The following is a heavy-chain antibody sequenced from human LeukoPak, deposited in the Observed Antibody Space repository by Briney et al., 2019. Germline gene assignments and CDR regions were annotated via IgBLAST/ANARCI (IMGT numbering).Heavy chain of an antibody. V-gene: IGHV3-21*01. D-gene: IGHD3-22*01. CDR3: ASHYYDSSGHLFDY. CDR2: ISSSSSYI. J-gene: IGHJ4*02. Sequence: GGSLRLSCAVSGFTFSSYSMNWVRQAPGKGLEWVSSISSSSSYIYYADSVKGRFTISRDSAKNSLYLQMNSLRAEDTAVYYCASHYYDSSGHLFDYWGQGTLVTVSS. CDR1: GFTFSSYS.